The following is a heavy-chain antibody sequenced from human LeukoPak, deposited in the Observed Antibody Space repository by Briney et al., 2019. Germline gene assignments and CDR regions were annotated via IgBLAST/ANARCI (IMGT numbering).Heavy chain of an antibody. D-gene: IGHD1-26*01. CDR2: MSHSGSS. V-gene: IGHV4-59*01. CDR3: ARVRGPVDALGWFDP. CDR1: GHSITIDY. Sequence: PSETLSLTCALCGHSITIDYWSWLRQPPGKGLEWLGFMSHSGSSNYNPSLKSRVTMSVDTSKTQFSLRLSSVTAADTAIYYCARVRGPVDALGWFDPWGQGTLVTVSS. J-gene: IGHJ5*02.